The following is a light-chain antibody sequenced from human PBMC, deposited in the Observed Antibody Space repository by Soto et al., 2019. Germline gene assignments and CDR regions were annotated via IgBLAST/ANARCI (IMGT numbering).Light chain of an antibody. CDR3: QQYNSYPLT. CDR1: QSISSW. CDR2: KAS. Sequence: DIQMTQSPSTLSASVGDRVTITCRASQSISSWLAWYQQKPGKAPKVLIYKASSLESGVPSRFSGSGSGTEFTLSISSLEPDDFATYYCQQYNSYPLTFGGGTKVEIK. V-gene: IGKV1-5*03. J-gene: IGKJ4*01.